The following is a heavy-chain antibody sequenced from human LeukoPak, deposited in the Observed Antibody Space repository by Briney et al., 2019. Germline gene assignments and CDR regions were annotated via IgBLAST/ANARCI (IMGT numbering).Heavy chain of an antibody. CDR3: ARDEPIGVFDI. Sequence: TGGSLRLSRAASGFTFSSYSMNWVRQAPGKGLEWVSSISTSISYIYYADSLKGRFTISRDNAKNSLYLQMNSLRAEDTAVYYCARDEPIGVFDIWGQGTMVTVSS. V-gene: IGHV3-21*01. D-gene: IGHD1-14*01. CDR1: GFTFSSYS. J-gene: IGHJ3*02. CDR2: ISTSISYI.